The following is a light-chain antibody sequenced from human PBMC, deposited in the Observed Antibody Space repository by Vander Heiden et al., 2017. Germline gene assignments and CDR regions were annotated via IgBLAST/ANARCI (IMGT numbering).Light chain of an antibody. CDR1: KLGDKY. Sequence: SYELTQPSPVSVSPGQTASITCSGDKLGDKYACWYQQKPGQSPVLVIYQDNKRPSGIPERFSGSNSGNTATLTISGTQAMDEADYYCQAWDSSTAVFGGGTKLTVL. J-gene: IGLJ3*02. CDR2: QDN. V-gene: IGLV3-1*01. CDR3: QAWDSSTAV.